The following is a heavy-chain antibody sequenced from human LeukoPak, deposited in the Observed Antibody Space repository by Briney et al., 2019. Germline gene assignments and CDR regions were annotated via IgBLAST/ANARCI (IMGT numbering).Heavy chain of an antibody. Sequence: SETLSLTCAVYGGSLSGYYWSWIRQPPGKGLEWIGEINHSGSTNYNPSLKSRVTISVDTSKNQFSLKLSSVTAADTAVYYCAREKNDFWSGYSLHYYYYGMDVWGQGTTVTVSS. CDR3: AREKNDFWSGYSLHYYYYGMDV. D-gene: IGHD3-3*01. CDR2: INHSGST. V-gene: IGHV4-34*01. CDR1: GGSLSGYY. J-gene: IGHJ6*02.